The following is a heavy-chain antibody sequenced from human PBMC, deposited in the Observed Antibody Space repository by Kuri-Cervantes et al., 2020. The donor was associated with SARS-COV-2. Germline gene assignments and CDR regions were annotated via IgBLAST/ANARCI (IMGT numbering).Heavy chain of an antibody. J-gene: IGHJ6*02. D-gene: IGHD1-20*01. Sequence: ETLSLTCAASGFTFSSYAMSWVRQAPGKGLEWVSAISSRNNYIYYADSVKGRFTISRDNSKNSLYLQMTSLRAEDTAVYYCAKDITGVVPYYYYGMDVWGQGTTVTVSS. CDR3: AKDITGVVPYYYYGMDV. V-gene: IGHV3-21*01. CDR1: GFTFSSYA. CDR2: ISSRNNYI.